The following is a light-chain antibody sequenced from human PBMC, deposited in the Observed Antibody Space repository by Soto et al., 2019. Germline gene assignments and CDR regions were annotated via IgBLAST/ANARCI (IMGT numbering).Light chain of an antibody. J-gene: IGKJ1*01. CDR3: QHYVYPQWT. Sequence: IVLTQSPGTLSLSPGERATLSCRASQTGSNSYLAWYQQKSGQAPRLLIYGVSTRATGTPARFSGSGSGTEFTLTIRRLEPEDFAVYFCQHYVYPQWTFGPATKWIS. CDR2: GVS. V-gene: IGKV3-20*01. CDR1: QTGSNSY.